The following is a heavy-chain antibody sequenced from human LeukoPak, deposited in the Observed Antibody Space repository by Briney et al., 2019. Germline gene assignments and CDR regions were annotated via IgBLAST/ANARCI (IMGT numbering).Heavy chain of an antibody. D-gene: IGHD2-2*01. CDR3: ARAIGTSQFYFYYGVDV. CDR2: IYPGDSDT. V-gene: IGHV5-51*01. J-gene: IGHJ6*02. CDR1: GYSFTSYW. Sequence: GESLKISCKGSGYSFTSYWIGWVRQMPGKGLEWMGIIYPGDSDTRYSPSFQGQVTISADESISTAYLQWSSLQASDTAMYYCARAIGTSQFYFYYGVDVWGQGTTVTVSS.